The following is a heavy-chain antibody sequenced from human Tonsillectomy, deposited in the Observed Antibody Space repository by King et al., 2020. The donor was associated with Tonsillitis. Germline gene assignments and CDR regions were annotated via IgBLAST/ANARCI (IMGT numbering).Heavy chain of an antibody. CDR2: IYWDDDK. V-gene: IGHV2-5*02. J-gene: IGHJ5*02. Sequence: TLKESGPTLVKPTQTLTLTCTFSGFSLSTSGVGVGWIRQPPGKALEWLALIYWDDDKRYSPSLKSRLTITKDTSKNQVVLTMTHMDPVDTATYYCAHTGSTYCGGDCYSGWFDPWGQGTLVTVSS. CDR1: GFSLSTSGVG. D-gene: IGHD2-21*02. CDR3: AHTGSTYCGGDCYSGWFDP.